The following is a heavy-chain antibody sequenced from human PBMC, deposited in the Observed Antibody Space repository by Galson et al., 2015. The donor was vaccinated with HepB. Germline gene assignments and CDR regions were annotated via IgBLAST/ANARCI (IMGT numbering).Heavy chain of an antibody. Sequence: SVKVSCKASGYTFTVNGISWVRQAPGQGLEWMGWISANSGDTKYAQNLQGRVTLTRNTSTSTAYLELRSLRPDDTATDYCARDRDYRFDYWGQGTLVTVSS. CDR2: ISANSGDT. D-gene: IGHD4/OR15-4a*01. CDR1: GYTFTVNG. J-gene: IGHJ4*02. CDR3: ARDRDYRFDY. V-gene: IGHV1-18*04.